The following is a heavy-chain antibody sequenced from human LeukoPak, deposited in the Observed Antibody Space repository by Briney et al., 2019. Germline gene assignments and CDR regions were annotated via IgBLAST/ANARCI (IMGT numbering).Heavy chain of an antibody. J-gene: IGHJ4*02. Sequence: SETLSLTCTVSGDSVSSGSYYWRWLRQPPGKGLEWIGHIYNSGSTNYNPSLKSRVTISVDTSKNQFSLKLSSVTAADTAVYYCARVAGGFSMIRGVTDYWGQGTLVTVSS. V-gene: IGHV4-61*01. CDR3: ARVAGGFSMIRGVTDY. D-gene: IGHD3-10*01. CDR2: IYNSGST. CDR1: GDSVSSGSYY.